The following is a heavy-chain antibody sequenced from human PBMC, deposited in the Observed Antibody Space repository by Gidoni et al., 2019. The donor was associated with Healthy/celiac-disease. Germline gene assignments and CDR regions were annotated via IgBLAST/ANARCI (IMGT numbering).Heavy chain of an antibody. CDR3: ATTRWSASLGDAFDI. CDR2: ISSSARYI. J-gene: IGHJ3*02. Sequence: EVQLVESGGGLVKPGGSLRLSCATSGFTFSSYNMNWVRQAPGKGLEWVSAISSSARYIYYADSVKGRFTVSRDNAKNSLYLLMNSLRAEDTAVYYCATTRWSASLGDAFDIWGQGTMVTVS. D-gene: IGHD1-26*01. V-gene: IGHV3-21*01. CDR1: GFTFSSYN.